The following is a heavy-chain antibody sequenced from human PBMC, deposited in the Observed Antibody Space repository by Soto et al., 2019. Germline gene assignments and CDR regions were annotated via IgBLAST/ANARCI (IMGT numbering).Heavy chain of an antibody. J-gene: IGHJ4*02. V-gene: IGHV6-1*01. CDR1: GDSVSSNSAA. D-gene: IGHD6-13*01. Sequence: SQTLSLTCVISGDSVSSNSAAWNWIRQSPSRGLEWLGRTYYRSKWYNDYAVSVKSRITINPDTSKNQFSLQLDSVTPEDTAVYYCARGRDMRFIAAAGTEAFDYWGQGTLVTVSS. CDR3: ARGRDMRFIAAAGTEAFDY. CDR2: TYYRSKWYN.